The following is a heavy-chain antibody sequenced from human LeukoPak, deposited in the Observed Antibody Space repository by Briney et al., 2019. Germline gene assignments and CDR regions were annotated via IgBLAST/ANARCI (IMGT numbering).Heavy chain of an antibody. CDR2: ISGSGGST. CDR3: AKVSKTLYYYYGMDV. CDR1: GFTFSSYA. V-gene: IGHV3-23*01. Sequence: PGGSLRLSCAAPGFTFSSYAMSWVRQAPGKGLEWVSAISGSGGSTYYADSVKGRFTISRDNSKNTLYLQMNSLRAEDTAVYYCAKVSKTLYYYYGMDVWGQGTTVTVSS. J-gene: IGHJ6*02.